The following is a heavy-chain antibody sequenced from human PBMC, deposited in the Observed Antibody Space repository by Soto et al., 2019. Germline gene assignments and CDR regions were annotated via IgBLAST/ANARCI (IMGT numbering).Heavy chain of an antibody. CDR3: AKDGASGPIVGAGFDY. J-gene: IGHJ4*02. V-gene: IGHV3-23*01. CDR1: GFPFSSYA. CDR2: ISGSGGST. D-gene: IGHD1-26*01. Sequence: GGSLRLSCAASGFPFSSYAMSWVRQAPGKGLEWVSAISGSGGSTYYADSVKGRFTISRDNSKNTLYLQMNSLRAEDTAIYYCAKDGASGPIVGAGFDYWGQGTLVTVSS.